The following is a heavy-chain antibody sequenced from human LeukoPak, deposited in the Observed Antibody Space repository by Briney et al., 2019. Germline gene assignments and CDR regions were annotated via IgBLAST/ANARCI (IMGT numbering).Heavy chain of an antibody. CDR1: GYTFTSYG. D-gene: IGHD1-1*01. J-gene: IGHJ5*02. CDR3: AKVVPIVTTGRYNWFDP. CDR2: ISGYNGST. V-gene: IGHV1-18*01. Sequence: ASVKVSCKASGYTFTSYGITWVRQAPGQGLEWMGWISGYNGSTKYAQNLQGRVTMTTDTSTSTAYMELRSLKSDDTAVYYCAKVVPIVTTGRYNWFDPWGQGTLVTVSS.